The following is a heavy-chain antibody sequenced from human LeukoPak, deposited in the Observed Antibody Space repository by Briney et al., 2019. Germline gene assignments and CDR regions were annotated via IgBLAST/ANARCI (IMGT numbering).Heavy chain of an antibody. CDR2: IYYSGST. CDR3: ARHTAAAAGLDY. V-gene: IGHV4-59*08. Sequence: SETLSLTCTVSGGSISSYYWSWIRQPPGKGLEWIGYIYYSGSTNYNPSLKSRVTISVDTSKNQFSLKLSSVTAADTAVYYCARHTAAAAGLDYWGQGTLVTVSS. D-gene: IGHD6-13*01. J-gene: IGHJ4*02. CDR1: GGSISSYY.